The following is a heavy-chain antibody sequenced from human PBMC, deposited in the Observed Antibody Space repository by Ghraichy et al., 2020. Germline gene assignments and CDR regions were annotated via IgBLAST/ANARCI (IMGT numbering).Heavy chain of an antibody. J-gene: IGHJ4*02. CDR3: ARALELLQIAAAGTRFDY. V-gene: IGHV4-39*01. Sequence: SETLSLTCTVSGGSISSSSYYWGWIRQPPGKGLEWIGSIYYSGSTYYNPSLKSRVTISVDTSKNQFSLKLSSVTAADTAVYYCARALELLQIAAAGTRFDYWGQGTLVTVSS. CDR1: GGSISSSSYY. CDR2: IYYSGST. D-gene: IGHD6-13*01.